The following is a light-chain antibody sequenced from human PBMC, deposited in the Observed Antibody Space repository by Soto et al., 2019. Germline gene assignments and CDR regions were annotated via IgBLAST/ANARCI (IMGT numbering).Light chain of an antibody. CDR2: EVS. CDR3: SSHTSRIYV. CDR1: SSDVGGYNY. J-gene: IGLJ1*01. V-gene: IGLV2-14*01. Sequence: QSALTQPASVSGSPGQSITISCTGTSSDVGGYNYVSWYQQHPGKAPKLMIYEVSNRPSGVSNRFSGSKSGNTASLTISGLQAEDEADYYCSSHTSRIYVFGTGTKLTVL.